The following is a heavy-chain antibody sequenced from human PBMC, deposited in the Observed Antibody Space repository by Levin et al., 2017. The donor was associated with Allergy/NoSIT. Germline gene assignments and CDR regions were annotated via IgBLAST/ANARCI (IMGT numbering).Heavy chain of an antibody. J-gene: IGHJ4*02. CDR2: INADGGDT. V-gene: IGHV3-74*01. D-gene: IGHD2-15*01. CDR1: GFIFRDTW. Sequence: ASVKVSCTASGFIFRDTWFHWVRQAPGKGLVWVSRINADGGDTIYADSVKGRFTISRDNAENTVYLQMNSLRVDDTAVYYCASDWWRTVDNWGQGTLVTVSS. CDR3: ASDWWRTVDN.